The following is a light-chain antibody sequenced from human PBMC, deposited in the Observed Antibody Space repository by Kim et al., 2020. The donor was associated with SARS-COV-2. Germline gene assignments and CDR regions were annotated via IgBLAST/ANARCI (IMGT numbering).Light chain of an antibody. CDR3: QAWDSSTVV. CDR1: KLGDKY. CDR2: QDS. J-gene: IGLJ2*01. V-gene: IGLV3-1*01. Sequence: PGQTRRTTCSGDKLGDKYACWYQQKPGQSPVLVIYQDSKRPSGIPERFSGSNAGNTATLTISGTQAMDEADYYCQAWDSSTVVFGGGTQLTVL.